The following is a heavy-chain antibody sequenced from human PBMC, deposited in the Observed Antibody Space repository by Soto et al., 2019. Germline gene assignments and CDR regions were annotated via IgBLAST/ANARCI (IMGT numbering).Heavy chain of an antibody. J-gene: IGHJ4*02. V-gene: IGHV4-59*01. D-gene: IGHD6-13*01. CDR3: ARGSAAGTKSPFDY. CDR1: GGSISGNY. CDR2: IHYSGST. Sequence: SETLSLTCTGSGGSISGNYWSCHRQSPGKGLEWIGYIHYSGSTNYNPSLKSRVTISVDTSKNQLSLKLSSVTAADTAVYYCARGSAAGTKSPFDYWGQGTLVTVS.